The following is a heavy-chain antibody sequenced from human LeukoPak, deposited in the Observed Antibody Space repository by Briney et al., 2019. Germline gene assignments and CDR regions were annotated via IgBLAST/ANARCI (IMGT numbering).Heavy chain of an antibody. V-gene: IGHV3-21*01. CDR2: ISSSSSYI. J-gene: IGHJ4*02. CDR3: AGHTSLSGSYNPPFDY. Sequence: GGSLRLSCAASGFTFNSYSMNWVRQAPGKGLEWVSSISSSSSYISYADSLKGRFTISRDNAKTSLYLQMNSLRAEDTAVYYCAGHTSLSGSYNPPFDYWGQGTLVTVSS. CDR1: GFTFNSYS. D-gene: IGHD1-26*01.